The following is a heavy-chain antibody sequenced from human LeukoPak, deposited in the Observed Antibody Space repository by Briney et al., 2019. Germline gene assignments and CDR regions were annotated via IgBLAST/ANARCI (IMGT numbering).Heavy chain of an antibody. D-gene: IGHD3-10*01. CDR2: IYWNGGNT. CDR1: GFTFDDYG. J-gene: IGHJ4*02. V-gene: IGHV3-20*04. Sequence: PGGSLRLSCAASGFTFDDYGMSWVRQAPGKGLEWVSGIYWNGGNTGYADSVKGRFTISRDNAKNSLYLQMNSLGAEDTALYYCARRGIRGVITFDYWGQGTLVTVSS. CDR3: ARRGIRGVITFDY.